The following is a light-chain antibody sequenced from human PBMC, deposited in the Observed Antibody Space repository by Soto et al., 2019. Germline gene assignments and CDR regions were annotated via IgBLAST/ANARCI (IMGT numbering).Light chain of an antibody. V-gene: IGKV3-11*01. CDR1: QSVSSY. Sequence: EIVLTQSPATLSLSPGERATLSCRASQSVSSYLAWYQQKPGQAPRHLIYDASNRSPGIPARFSGGGSGTDFSITISSVAPEDFAIYSCQQRSNWPPVTFGGGTKVEIK. J-gene: IGKJ4*01. CDR2: DAS. CDR3: QQRSNWPPVT.